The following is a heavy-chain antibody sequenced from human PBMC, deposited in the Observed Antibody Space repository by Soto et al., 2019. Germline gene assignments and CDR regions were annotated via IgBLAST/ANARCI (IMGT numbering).Heavy chain of an antibody. CDR1: NGSISGFC. Sequence: SETLSLTCSVSNGSISGFCWTWIRQPPGKILEWIGYIHYSGRTDYNPSLTSRATMSVDTSKNQFSLNLKSTTAADTAVYYCVRVGVGIGNHFDSWGRGTLVTVSS. V-gene: IGHV4-59*12. J-gene: IGHJ4*02. CDR2: IHYSGRT. CDR3: VRVGVGIGNHFDS. D-gene: IGHD1-26*01.